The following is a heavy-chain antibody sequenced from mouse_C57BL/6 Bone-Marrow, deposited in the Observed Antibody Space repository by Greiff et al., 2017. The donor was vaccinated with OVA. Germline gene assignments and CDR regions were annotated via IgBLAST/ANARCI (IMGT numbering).Heavy chain of an antibody. D-gene: IGHD1-1*01. J-gene: IGHJ4*01. Sequence: VPLLGSGGGLVQPGGSLNLSCESNKYKFPSLAMSWVRKTPEKGLELFAAINSDGGSTYYPDTMERRFIISRDNTKKTLYLQMSSLRSEDTALYYCASYYGSSPYAMDYWGQGTSVTVSS. V-gene: IGHV5-2*01. CDR1: KYKFPSLA. CDR2: INSDGGST. CDR3: ASYYGSSPYAMDY.